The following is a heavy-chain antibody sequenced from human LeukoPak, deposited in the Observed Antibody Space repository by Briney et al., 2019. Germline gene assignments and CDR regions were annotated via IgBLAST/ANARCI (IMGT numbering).Heavy chain of an antibody. CDR2: ISSSSSTI. CDR3: ARAGGNYDYVWGGYRTWYYFDY. D-gene: IGHD3-16*02. Sequence: GSLRLSCAASGFTFSSYSMNWVRQAPGKGLEWVSYISSSSSTIYYADSVKGRFTISRDNAKNSLYLQMNSLRAEDTAVYYCARAGGNYDYVWGGYRTWYYFDYWGQGTLVTVSS. CDR1: GFTFSSYS. V-gene: IGHV3-48*01. J-gene: IGHJ4*02.